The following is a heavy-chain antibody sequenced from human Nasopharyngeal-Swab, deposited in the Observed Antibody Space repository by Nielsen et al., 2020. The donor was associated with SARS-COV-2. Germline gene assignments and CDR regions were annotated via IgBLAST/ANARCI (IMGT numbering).Heavy chain of an antibody. CDR2: INSDGSST. D-gene: IGHD3-3*01. Sequence: GESLKISCAASGFTFSSYWMHWVRQAPGKGLVWVSRINSDGSSTSYADSVKGRFTISRDNAKNTLYLQMNSLRAEDTAVYYCAREEVVIIPTSYYYYYMDVWGKGTTVTVSS. CDR1: GFTFSSYW. CDR3: AREEVVIIPTSYYYYYMDV. V-gene: IGHV3-74*01. J-gene: IGHJ6*03.